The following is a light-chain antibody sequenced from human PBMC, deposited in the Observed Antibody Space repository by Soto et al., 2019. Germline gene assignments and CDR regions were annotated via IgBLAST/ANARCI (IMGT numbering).Light chain of an antibody. Sequence: QSALTQPASVSGSPGQSITISCTGTSSDVGGYNYVSWYQQHPGKAPKLMIYEVSNRPSGVSNRFSGSKSGNTASLTISGLQAEDEADYYCSSYTSSSTLGVFGGGTKLDRP. CDR3: SSYTSSSTLGV. CDR2: EVS. CDR1: SSDVGGYNY. J-gene: IGLJ2*01. V-gene: IGLV2-14*01.